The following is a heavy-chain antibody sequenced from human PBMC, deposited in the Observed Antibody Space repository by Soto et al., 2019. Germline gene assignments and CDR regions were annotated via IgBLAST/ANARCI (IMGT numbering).Heavy chain of an antibody. D-gene: IGHD3-3*01. CDR3: ARGGGYDFRSSQAPPIDA. Sequence: SETLSLTCNVSGGSISDFYWSWIRQSPGKRLEWIGYLYYTGSTNYNPALKSRVTISLDTSKNQFSLKVRSVTAADTAVYYCARGGGYDFRSSQAPPIDAWGQGTTVTVS. CDR1: GGSISDFY. J-gene: IGHJ6*02. V-gene: IGHV4-59*01. CDR2: LYYTGST.